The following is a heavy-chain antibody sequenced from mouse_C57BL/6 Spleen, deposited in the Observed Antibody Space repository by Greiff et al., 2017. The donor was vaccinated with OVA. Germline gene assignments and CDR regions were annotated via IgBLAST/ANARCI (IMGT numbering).Heavy chain of an antibody. CDR1: GYTFTSYW. V-gene: IGHV1-69*01. Sequence: VQLQQPGAELVMPGASVKLSCKASGYTFTSYWMHWVKQRPGQGLEWIGEIDPSDSYTNYNQKFKGKSTLTVDKSSSTAYMQLSSLTSEDSAVYYCARLTGTGYYAMDDWGKGTSVTVSS. J-gene: IGHJ4*01. CDR2: IDPSDSYT. D-gene: IGHD4-1*01. CDR3: ARLTGTGYYAMDD.